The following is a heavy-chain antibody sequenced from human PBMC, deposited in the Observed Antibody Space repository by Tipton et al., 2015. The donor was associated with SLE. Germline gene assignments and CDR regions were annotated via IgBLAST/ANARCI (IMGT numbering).Heavy chain of an antibody. CDR1: GFTFSSYD. J-gene: IGHJ4*02. CDR2: IGTAGDT. CDR3: ARVDWNYAFDY. Sequence: SGFTFSSYDMHWVRQATGKGLEWVSAIGTAGDTYYPGSVKGRFTISRENAKNSLYLQMNSLRAEDTAVYYCARVDWNYAFDYWGQGTLVTVAS. D-gene: IGHD1-7*01. V-gene: IGHV3-13*01.